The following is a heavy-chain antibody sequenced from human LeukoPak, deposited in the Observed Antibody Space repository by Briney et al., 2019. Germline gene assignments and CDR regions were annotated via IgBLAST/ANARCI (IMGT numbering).Heavy chain of an antibody. CDR2: IWYDGSNK. J-gene: IGHJ6*02. V-gene: IGHV3-33*01. D-gene: IGHD3-22*01. CDR1: GFTFSSYG. Sequence: GGSLRLSCAASGFTFSSYGMHWVRQAPGKGLEWVAVIWYDGSNKYYADSVKGRFTISRDNSKNTLYLQMNSLRAEDTAVYYCARDQGWDYYDSSGYGMDVWGQGTTVTVSS. CDR3: ARDQGWDYYDSSGYGMDV.